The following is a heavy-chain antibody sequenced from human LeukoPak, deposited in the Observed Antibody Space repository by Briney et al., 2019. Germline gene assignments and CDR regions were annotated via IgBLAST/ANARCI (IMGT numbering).Heavy chain of an antibody. CDR1: GFTFSSYG. D-gene: IGHD3-22*01. Sequence: GGSLRLSCAASGFTFSSYGMHWVRQAPGKGLEWVAVISYDGSNKYYADSVKGRFTISRDNSKNTLYLQMNSLRTEDTAVYYCAKDQYYYDSSGPFDYWGQGTLVTVSS. J-gene: IGHJ4*02. CDR3: AKDQYYYDSSGPFDY. CDR2: ISYDGSNK. V-gene: IGHV3-30*18.